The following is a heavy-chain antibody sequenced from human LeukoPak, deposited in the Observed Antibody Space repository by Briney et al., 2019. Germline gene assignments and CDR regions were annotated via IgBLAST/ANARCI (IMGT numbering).Heavy chain of an antibody. J-gene: IGHJ4*02. CDR1: GYTFTSYY. CDR2: INPSGGST. CDR3: ARARLAETPSGSYDY. Sequence: ASVKVSCKASGYTFTSYYMHWVRQAPGQGLEWMGIINPSGGSTSYAQKFQGRVTMTRDTSTSTVYMELSSLRSEDTAVYYCARARLAETPSGSYDYWGQGTLVTVSS. V-gene: IGHV1-46*01. D-gene: IGHD1-26*01.